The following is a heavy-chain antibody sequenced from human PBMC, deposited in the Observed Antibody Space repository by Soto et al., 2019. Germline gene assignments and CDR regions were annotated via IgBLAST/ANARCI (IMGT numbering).Heavy chain of an antibody. V-gene: IGHV2-5*02. Sequence: QITLKESGPALVKPTQTLTLTCSFSGFSLNTRGVGVGWIRQPPGKALEWLTVVYWDDDKRFSPSLKSRLTNPKNATKNQVVLTTTNLDPADTATYYGARLSYYYTGSQRYDCWGQGTLVTVSS. D-gene: IGHD3-3*01. J-gene: IGHJ4*02. CDR2: VYWDDDK. CDR1: GFSLNTRGVG. CDR3: ARLSYYYTGSQRYDC.